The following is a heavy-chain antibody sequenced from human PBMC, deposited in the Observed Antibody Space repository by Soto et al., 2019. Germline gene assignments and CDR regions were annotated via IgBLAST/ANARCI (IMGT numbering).Heavy chain of an antibody. Sequence: QAGGSLRLSCAASGFTFSSYAMSWVRQAPGKGLEWVSAISGSGGSTYYADSVKGRFTISRDNSKNTLYLQMNSLRAEDTAVYYCAKIGYSSSWTSYYYYGMDVWGQGTTVTVSS. V-gene: IGHV3-23*01. CDR1: GFTFSSYA. CDR3: AKIGYSSSWTSYYYYGMDV. D-gene: IGHD6-13*01. CDR2: ISGSGGST. J-gene: IGHJ6*02.